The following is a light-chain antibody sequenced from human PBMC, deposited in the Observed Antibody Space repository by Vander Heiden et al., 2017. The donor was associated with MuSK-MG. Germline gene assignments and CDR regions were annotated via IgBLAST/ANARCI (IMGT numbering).Light chain of an antibody. CDR3: STWDDSVNGPV. Sequence: QSVLTQPPSASAIPGQRVTISCSGSSSNIGSYTVNWYQQVPGTAPNLVMYSNSQRPSGVAERFSGSKSGTSASLAIRGLQSADEADYYCSTWDDSVNGPVFGGGTKLTVL. CDR1: SSNIGSYT. V-gene: IGLV1-44*01. J-gene: IGLJ2*01. CDR2: SNS.